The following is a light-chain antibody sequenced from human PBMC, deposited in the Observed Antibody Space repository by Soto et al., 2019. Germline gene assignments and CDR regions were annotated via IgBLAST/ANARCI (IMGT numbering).Light chain of an antibody. CDR2: RAS. V-gene: IGKV1-5*03. CDR1: RAISDW. Sequence: IQMTQSPSTLSASLGDRVTIPCRASRAISDWLAWSQQRPGKAPKLLIYRASRLESGVPSRFSGSGSGTEFTLTISGLQHDDFATYYYQQYNTFSFTFGQGTKLEI. J-gene: IGKJ2*01. CDR3: QQYNTFSFT.